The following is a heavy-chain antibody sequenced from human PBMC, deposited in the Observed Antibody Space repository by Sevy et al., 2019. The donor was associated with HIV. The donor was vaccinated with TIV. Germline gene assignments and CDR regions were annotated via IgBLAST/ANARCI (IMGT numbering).Heavy chain of an antibody. J-gene: IGHJ4*02. V-gene: IGHV3-23*01. CDR3: AKLGSYTETSNGMEY. CDR1: GFNFRTYG. D-gene: IGHD3-16*02. Sequence: GGSLRLSCAASGFNFRTYGMSWVRQAPGKGLEWVSVISNSGGDTHYADSVKGRFTISRNNSKDTLYLQMNSLRPEDTAVYYCAKLGSYTETSNGMEYWGQGTLVTVSS. CDR2: ISNSGGDT.